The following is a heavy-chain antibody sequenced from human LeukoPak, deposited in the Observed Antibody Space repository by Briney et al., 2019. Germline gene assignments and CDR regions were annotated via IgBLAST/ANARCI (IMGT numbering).Heavy chain of an antibody. CDR1: GYTFTSYD. J-gene: IGHJ3*02. CDR3: ARPYPRLDDAFDI. CDR2: MNPNSGNT. Sequence: ASVKVSYKASGYTFTSYDINWVRQATGQGLEWMGWMNPNSGNTGYAQKFQGRVTMTRNTSISTAYMELSSLRSEDTAVYYCARPYPRLDDAFDIWGQGTMVTVSS. D-gene: IGHD3-16*01. V-gene: IGHV1-8*01.